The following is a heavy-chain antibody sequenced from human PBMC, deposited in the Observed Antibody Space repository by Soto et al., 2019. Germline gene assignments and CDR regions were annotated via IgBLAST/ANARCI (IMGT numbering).Heavy chain of an antibody. CDR3: ADGGEWSFNFEY. CDR1: GFTFSSYA. V-gene: IGHV3-23*01. CDR2: ISASGGNA. D-gene: IGHD3-3*01. J-gene: IGHJ4*02. Sequence: EVQLLESGGGLVQPGGSLRLSCAASGFTFSSYAISWVRQAPGKGLEWVAGISASGGNAYYADSVKGRFTISRDNSKNTPYLQMNNLRVADKAIYYCADGGEWSFNFEYWGQGTLVTVSS.